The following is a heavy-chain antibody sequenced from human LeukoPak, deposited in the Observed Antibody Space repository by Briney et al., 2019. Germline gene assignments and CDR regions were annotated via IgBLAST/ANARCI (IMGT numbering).Heavy chain of an antibody. V-gene: IGHV4-59*01. Sequence: PSETLSLTCAVYGGSFSSNYWSWIRQPPGKGLEWIGYIYYSGSTNYNPSLKSRVTISVDTSKNQFSLKLSSVTAADTAVYYCARLRFLEWLSSYNWFDPWGQGTLVTVSS. CDR2: IYYSGST. CDR3: ARLRFLEWLSSYNWFDP. D-gene: IGHD3-3*01. CDR1: GGSFSSNY. J-gene: IGHJ5*02.